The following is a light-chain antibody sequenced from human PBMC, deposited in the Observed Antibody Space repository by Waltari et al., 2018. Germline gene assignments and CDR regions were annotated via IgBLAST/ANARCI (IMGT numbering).Light chain of an antibody. V-gene: IGLV1-36*01. CDR2: GI. Sequence: QSALNQEASVSGTVGQKVTLSCTGNNNNMGTSDVGWYQQISHGPPKSVMFGISLPSGIPDRFSGSKSGTTASLTISGLQPEDEGDYFCSTWDHSLNGRVFGGGTKLTVL. J-gene: IGLJ3*02. CDR1: NNNMGTSD. CDR3: STWDHSLNGRV.